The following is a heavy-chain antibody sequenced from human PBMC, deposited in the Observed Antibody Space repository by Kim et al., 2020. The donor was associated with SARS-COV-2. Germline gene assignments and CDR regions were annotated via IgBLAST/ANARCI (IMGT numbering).Heavy chain of an antibody. J-gene: IGHJ6*03. CDR1: GFTFSDHY. CDR2: TRNKANSYTT. D-gene: IGHD6-13*01. CDR3: AREAPRIAAGGYYYYYYYMDV. V-gene: IGHV3-72*01. Sequence: GGSLRLSCAASGFTFSDHYMDWVRQAPGKGLEWVGRTRNKANSYTTEYAASVKGRFTISRDDSKNSLYLQMNSLKTEDTAVYYCAREAPRIAAGGYYYYYYYMDVWGEGTTVTVSS.